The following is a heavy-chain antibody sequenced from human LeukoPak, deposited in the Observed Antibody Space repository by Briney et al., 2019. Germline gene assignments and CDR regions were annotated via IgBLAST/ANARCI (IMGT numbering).Heavy chain of an antibody. Sequence: SETLSLTCAVYGGSFSGYYWSWIRQPPGKGLEWIGEINHSGSTNYNPSLKSRVTISVGTSKNQFSLKLSSVTAADTAVYYCARGRGLLWFGEFNANWFDPWGQGTLVTVSS. CDR3: ARGRGLLWFGEFNANWFDP. D-gene: IGHD3-10*01. CDR2: INHSGST. CDR1: GGSFSGYY. J-gene: IGHJ5*02. V-gene: IGHV4-34*01.